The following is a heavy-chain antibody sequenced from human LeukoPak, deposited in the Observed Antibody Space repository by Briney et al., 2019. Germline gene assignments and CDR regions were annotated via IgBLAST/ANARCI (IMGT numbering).Heavy chain of an antibody. J-gene: IGHJ4*02. Sequence: GGSLRLPCAASGFTFSSYAMHWVRQAPGKGLEWVAVISYDGSNKYYADSVKGRFTISRDNSKNTLYLQMNSLRAEDTAVYYCARRSMYYFDYWGQGTLVTVSS. CDR2: ISYDGSNK. CDR3: ARRSMYYFDY. CDR1: GFTFSSYA. V-gene: IGHV3-30-3*01.